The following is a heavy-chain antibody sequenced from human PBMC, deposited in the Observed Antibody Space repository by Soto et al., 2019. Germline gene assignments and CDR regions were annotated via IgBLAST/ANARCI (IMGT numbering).Heavy chain of an antibody. CDR3: VRDGTKTLRDWFDP. J-gene: IGHJ5*02. D-gene: IGHD1-1*01. CDR2: IYATGTT. Sequence: PSETLSLTCTVSGASISGFYWSWIRKSAGKGLEWIGRIYATGTTDYNPSLKSRVMMSVDTSKKQFSLKLRSVTAADTAVYYCVRDGTKTLRDWFDPGGQGISVTGSS. CDR1: GASISGFY. V-gene: IGHV4-4*07.